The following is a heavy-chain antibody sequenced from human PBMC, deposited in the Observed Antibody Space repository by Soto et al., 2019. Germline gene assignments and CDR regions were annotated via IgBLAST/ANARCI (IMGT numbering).Heavy chain of an antibody. Sequence: ASVKVSCKASGYTFLNHDINWVRKAPGQGLEWMGWMVPDSGRTGYAKKYQGRVTMTRNTSTSTAYMELNSLTNEDTAVYYCARGDQFGFGVDYWGQGTPVTVSS. CDR1: GYTFLNHD. V-gene: IGHV1-8*01. CDR2: MVPDSGRT. CDR3: ARGDQFGFGVDY. D-gene: IGHD3-10*01. J-gene: IGHJ4*02.